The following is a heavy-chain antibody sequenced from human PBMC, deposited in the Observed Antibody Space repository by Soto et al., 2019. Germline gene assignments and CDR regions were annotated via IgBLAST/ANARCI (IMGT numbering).Heavy chain of an antibody. CDR1: GYTFTTYP. J-gene: IGHJ6*03. Sequence: QVLLVQSGAEVKKPGASVKVSCKASGYTFTTYPIHWVRQAPGQRLEWMGWINAGNGNTQYSQRFQGRVTITRDTSASTAYMEFSSLSYEATALYYCARDVIRRPSYPTAMDVWGKGSTVTVSS. D-gene: IGHD3-10*01. CDR2: INAGNGNT. V-gene: IGHV1-3*01. CDR3: ARDVIRRPSYPTAMDV.